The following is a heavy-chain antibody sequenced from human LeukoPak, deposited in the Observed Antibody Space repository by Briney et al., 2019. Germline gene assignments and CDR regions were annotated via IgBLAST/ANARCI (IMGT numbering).Heavy chain of an antibody. D-gene: IGHD1-14*01. V-gene: IGHV1-2*06. CDR1: GYTFTDYY. J-gene: IGHJ4*02. CDR2: INPSSGGT. CDR3: ARDPGSPNYFDC. Sequence: ASVKVSCKASGYTFTDYYMHWVRQAPGQGLEWMGRINPSSGGTNYAQKFQGRVTMTRDTSISTAYMELSRLRSDDTALYYCARDPGSPNYFDCWGQGTLVTVSS.